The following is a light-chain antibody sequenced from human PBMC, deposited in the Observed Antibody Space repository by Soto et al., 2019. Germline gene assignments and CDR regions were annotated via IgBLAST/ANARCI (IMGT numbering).Light chain of an antibody. CDR2: GAS. CDR1: QSVDSRY. V-gene: IGKV3-20*01. Sequence: EIVLTQSPGTLSLSQGERATLSCRASQSVDSRYLAWYQQKPGQAPRLLIYGASTRATGIPDRFSGSGSGRDFTLTISRLEPEDFAVYFCQQYGRTFGQGTKVDIK. J-gene: IGKJ1*01. CDR3: QQYGRT.